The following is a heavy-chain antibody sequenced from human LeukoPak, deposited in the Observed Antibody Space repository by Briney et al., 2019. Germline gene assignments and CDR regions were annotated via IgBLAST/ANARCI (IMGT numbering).Heavy chain of an antibody. J-gene: IGHJ5*02. V-gene: IGHV1-69*13. D-gene: IGHD2-2*01. CDR3: ARDIREDIVIVPAGAVWFDP. CDR2: IIPIFGTA. CDR1: GGTFSSYA. Sequence: GASVKVSCKASGGTFSSYAISWVRQAPGQGLEWMGGIIPIFGTANYAQKFQGRVTITADESTSTAYMELSSLRSEDTAVYYCARDIREDIVIVPAGAVWFDPWGQGTLVIVSS.